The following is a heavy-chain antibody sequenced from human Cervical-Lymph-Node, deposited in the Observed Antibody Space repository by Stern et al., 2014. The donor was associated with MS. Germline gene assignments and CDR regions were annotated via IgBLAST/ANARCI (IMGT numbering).Heavy chain of an antibody. CDR2: ISFSGST. V-gene: IGHV4-61*01. CDR3: AAISSSPWGHWFDP. J-gene: IGHJ5*02. D-gene: IGHD2-2*01. CDR1: GASVSSSLYY. Sequence: QVQLVESGPRLVKPSETLSLTCTVSGASVSSSLYYWSWIRPPPGKGLERIGYISFSGSTNYNPSLKSRVTISVDASEKQFSLKLSSVTAADTAVYYCAAISSSPWGHWFDPWGQGTLVTVSS.